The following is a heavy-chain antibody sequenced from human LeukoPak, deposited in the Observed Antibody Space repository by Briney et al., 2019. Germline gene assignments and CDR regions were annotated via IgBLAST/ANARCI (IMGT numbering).Heavy chain of an antibody. CDR2: INPSVGTT. CDR3: ARGSYYYGSGSYDY. CDR1: GNTFTRYY. D-gene: IGHD3-10*01. Sequence: GASVKVSCKTSGNTFTRYYMHWVRQAPGQRLEWMGLINPSVGTTTYAQKFQGRVLMTRDTSTSTVYMELSSLRSEDTAVYYCARGSYYYGSGSYDYWGQGTLVTVSS. J-gene: IGHJ4*02. V-gene: IGHV1-46*01.